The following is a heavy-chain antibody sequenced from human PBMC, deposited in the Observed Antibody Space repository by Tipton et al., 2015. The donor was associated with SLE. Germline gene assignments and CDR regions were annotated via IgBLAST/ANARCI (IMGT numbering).Heavy chain of an antibody. CDR3: ARDFADYSGLWGVGL. CDR1: GFIFGDYA. V-gene: IGHV3-48*01. Sequence: GSLRLSCTGSGFIFGDYALGWVRRAPGKGLEWISYITSGSDIRYYGDSVKGRFTISRDNGRNSLYLQMDSLRVEDTAMYYCARDFADYSGLWGVGLWGQGTMVTVSS. D-gene: IGHD1-26*01. CDR2: ITSGSDIR. J-gene: IGHJ3*01.